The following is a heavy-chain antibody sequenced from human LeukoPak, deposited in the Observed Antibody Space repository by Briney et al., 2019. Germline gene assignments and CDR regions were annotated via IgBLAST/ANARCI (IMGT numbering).Heavy chain of an antibody. CDR3: ARVAAKTVEY. D-gene: IGHD2-15*01. J-gene: IGHJ4*02. CDR1: GGSIGRSSYY. V-gene: IGHV4-39*07. Sequence: SETLSLTCTVSGGSIGRSSYYWGWIRQPPGKGLEWIGNSGKTDYNPSLKSRVTISVDTSKNQFSLKLSSVTAADTAVYYCARVAAKTVEYWGQGTLVTVSS. CDR2: SGKT.